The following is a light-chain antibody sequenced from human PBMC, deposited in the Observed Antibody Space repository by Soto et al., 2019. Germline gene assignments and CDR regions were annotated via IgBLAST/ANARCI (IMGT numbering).Light chain of an antibody. CDR2: GAS. CDR1: QSVSSNY. Sequence: EIVMTQSPATLSLSPGERATLSCRASQSVSSNYLAWYQQKPGQAPRLLIYGASSRATDIPDRFSGSGSGTDFTLTISRLEPEDFAVYYCQQYYGSPGITFGQGTRLEI. J-gene: IGKJ5*01. CDR3: QQYYGSPGIT. V-gene: IGKV3-20*01.